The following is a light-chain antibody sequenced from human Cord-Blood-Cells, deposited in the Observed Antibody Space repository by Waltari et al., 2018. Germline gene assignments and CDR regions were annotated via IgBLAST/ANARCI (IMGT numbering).Light chain of an antibody. CDR2: DVS. J-gene: IGLJ7*01. CDR1: SRDVGGYNY. Sequence: QSALTQPASVSGSPGQSITISCTGTSRDVGGYNYVSWYQQHPGKAPKLMIYDVSKRPSGVSNRFSGSKSGNTASLTISGLQAEDEADYYCSSYTSSSTVFGGGTQLTVL. V-gene: IGLV2-14*01. CDR3: SSYTSSSTV.